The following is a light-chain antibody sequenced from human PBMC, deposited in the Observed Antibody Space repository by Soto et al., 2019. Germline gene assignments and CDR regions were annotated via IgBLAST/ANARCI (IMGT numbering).Light chain of an antibody. CDR2: AAS. CDR1: QGISSY. J-gene: IGKJ4*01. CDR3: QKYDSAASLT. Sequence: DIQMTQSPSSLSASVGDRVTVTCRASQGISSYLAWYQQKPGKVPKLLIYAASTLQPGVPSRFSGSGSGTDFTLTISSLQPEDVATYYCQKYDSAASLTFGGGTKVVIK. V-gene: IGKV1-27*01.